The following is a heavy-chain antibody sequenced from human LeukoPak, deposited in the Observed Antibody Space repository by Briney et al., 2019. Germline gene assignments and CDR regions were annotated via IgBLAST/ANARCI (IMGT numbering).Heavy chain of an antibody. Sequence: SETLSLTCTVSGGSISGYYWNWIRQPPGEGLEWIGYIYYTGSSNYNPSLKSRVSISLDTSKNQFSLKLSSVTAADTAVYYCARRVVVVTANDKFDAFDVWGQGTVVTVSS. CDR3: ARRVVVVTANDKFDAFDV. D-gene: IGHD2-21*02. CDR1: GGSISGYY. V-gene: IGHV4-59*01. J-gene: IGHJ3*01. CDR2: IYYTGSS.